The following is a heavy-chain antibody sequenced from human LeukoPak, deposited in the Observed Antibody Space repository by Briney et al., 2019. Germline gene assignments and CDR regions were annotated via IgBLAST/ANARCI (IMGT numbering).Heavy chain of an antibody. CDR1: GYTFTSYG. J-gene: IGHJ4*02. Sequence: ASVKVSCKASGYTFTSYGISWVRQAPGQGLEWMGWISAYNGNTNYAQKLQGRVTMTTVTSTSTAYMELRSLRSDDTAVYYCARDLNSWYYFDYWGQGTLVTVSS. CDR2: ISAYNGNT. V-gene: IGHV1-18*01. CDR3: ARDLNSWYYFDY. D-gene: IGHD6-13*01.